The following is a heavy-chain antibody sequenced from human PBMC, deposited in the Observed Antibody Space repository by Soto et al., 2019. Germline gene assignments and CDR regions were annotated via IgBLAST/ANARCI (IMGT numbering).Heavy chain of an antibody. V-gene: IGHV4-39*01. CDR2: IFYSGNT. D-gene: IGHD5-12*01. CDR3: AGSALGLPTLKILVF. CDR1: GDSISSSSYY. Sequence: QLQLQESGPGLVKPSETLSLTCTVSGDSISSSSYYWAWIRQPPGKGLEWVGSIFYSGNTYYNPSLKSRVTMSVDTSKNQFSLKLTSVTAADTVIYYCAGSALGLPTLKILVFWGQGSRVTVSS. J-gene: IGHJ4*02.